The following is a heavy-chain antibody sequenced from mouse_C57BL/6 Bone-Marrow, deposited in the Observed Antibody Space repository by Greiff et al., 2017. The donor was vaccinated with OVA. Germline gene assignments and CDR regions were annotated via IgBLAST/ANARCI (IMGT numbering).Heavy chain of an antibody. CDR1: GYTFTNYW. V-gene: IGHV1-63*01. D-gene: IGHD2-10*01. J-gene: IGHJ4*01. CDR2: IYPGGGYT. Sequence: QVQLQQSGAELVRPGTSVKMSCKASGYTFTNYWIGWAKQRPGHGLEWIGDIYPGGGYTNYNEKFKGKATLTADKSSSTAYMQFSSLTSEASTIYYCARSAYYDAMDYWGQGTSVTVSS. CDR3: ARSAYYDAMDY.